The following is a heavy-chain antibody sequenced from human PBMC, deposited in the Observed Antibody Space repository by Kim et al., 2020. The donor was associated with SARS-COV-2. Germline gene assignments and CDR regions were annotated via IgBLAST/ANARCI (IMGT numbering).Heavy chain of an antibody. CDR3: ARGVYYDSSGYYRWFDY. Sequence: LKSRVTISVDTSKNQFSLKLSSVTAADTAVYYCARGVYYDSSGYYRWFDYWGQGTLVTVSS. D-gene: IGHD3-22*01. J-gene: IGHJ4*02. V-gene: IGHV4-34*01.